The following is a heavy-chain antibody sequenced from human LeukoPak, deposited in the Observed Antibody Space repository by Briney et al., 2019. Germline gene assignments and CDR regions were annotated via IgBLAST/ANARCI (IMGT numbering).Heavy chain of an antibody. Sequence: ASVKVSCKASGYTFTSYGISWVRQAPGQGLEWMGWISAYNGNTNYAQKLQGRVTMTTDTSTSTAYMELRSLRSDDTAAYYCARDEAGIAVAGFDYWGQGTLVTVSS. CDR3: ARDEAGIAVAGFDY. J-gene: IGHJ4*02. D-gene: IGHD6-19*01. CDR1: GYTFTSYG. CDR2: ISAYNGNT. V-gene: IGHV1-18*01.